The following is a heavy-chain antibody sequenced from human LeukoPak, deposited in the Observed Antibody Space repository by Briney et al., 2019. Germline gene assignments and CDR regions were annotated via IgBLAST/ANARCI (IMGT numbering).Heavy chain of an antibody. Sequence: ASVKVSCKASVYTFSIYGISWVRQAPGQGLEWMGWISAYNGNTNYAQKFQGGVTMTTDTSTTTAYMELRSLRSDDTAVYYCAREQGGYSGSADYWGQGTLVTVSS. CDR2: ISAYNGNT. V-gene: IGHV1-18*01. CDR1: VYTFSIYG. J-gene: IGHJ4*02. CDR3: AREQGGYSGSADY. D-gene: IGHD5-12*01.